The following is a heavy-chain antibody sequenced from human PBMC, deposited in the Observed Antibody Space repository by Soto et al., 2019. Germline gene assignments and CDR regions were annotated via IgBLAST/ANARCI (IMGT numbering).Heavy chain of an antibody. J-gene: IGHJ4*02. CDR2: IYYSGST. CDR3: ATGGPYSSYDSFDY. CDR1: GGSISSYY. Sequence: QVQLQESGPGLVKPSETLSLTCTVSGGSISSYYWSWIRQPQGKGLEWIGYIYYSGSTNYNPSLKSRVTISVDTSKNQFSLKLSSVTAADTAVYYCATGGPYSSYDSFDYWGQGTLVTVSS. V-gene: IGHV4-59*01. D-gene: IGHD5-12*01.